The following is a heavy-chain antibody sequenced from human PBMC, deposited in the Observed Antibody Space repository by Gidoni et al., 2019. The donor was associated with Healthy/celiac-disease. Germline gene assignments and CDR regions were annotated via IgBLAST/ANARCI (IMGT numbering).Heavy chain of an antibody. J-gene: IGHJ4*02. D-gene: IGHD6-19*01. Sequence: EVQLLESGGGLVQPGGSLRLSCAASAFTCSSYAMSWVRQAPGKGLGWVSAISGSGGSTYYADSVKGRFTISRDNSKNTLYLQMNSLRAEDTAVYYCAKERRIAVALDYWGQGTLVTVSS. CDR3: AKERRIAVALDY. V-gene: IGHV3-23*01. CDR1: AFTCSSYA. CDR2: ISGSGGST.